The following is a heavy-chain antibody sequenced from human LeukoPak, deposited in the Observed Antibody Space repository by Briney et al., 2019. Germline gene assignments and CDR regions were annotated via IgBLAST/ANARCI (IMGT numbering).Heavy chain of an antibody. CDR2: ISSSSSTI. CDR1: GFTFSSYS. Sequence: GGSLRLSCAASGFTFSSYSMNWVRQAPGKGPEWVSYISSSSSTIYYADSVKGRFTISRDNAKNSLYLQMNSLRAEDTAVYYCASSRGVFDYWGQGTLVTVSS. D-gene: IGHD2-2*01. V-gene: IGHV3-48*01. J-gene: IGHJ4*02. CDR3: ASSRGVFDY.